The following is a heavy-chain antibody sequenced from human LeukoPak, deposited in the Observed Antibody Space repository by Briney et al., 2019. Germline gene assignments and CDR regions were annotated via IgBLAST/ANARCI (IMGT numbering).Heavy chain of an antibody. Sequence: GGSLRLSCAASGFTFSSYSMNWVRQAPGKGLEWVSSTSSSSSYIYYADSVKGRFTISRDNAKNSLYLQMNSLRAEDTAVYYCARDEVPTETNWFDPWGQGTLVTVSS. J-gene: IGHJ5*02. CDR3: ARDEVPTETNWFDP. V-gene: IGHV3-21*01. CDR1: GFTFSSYS. CDR2: TSSSSSYI.